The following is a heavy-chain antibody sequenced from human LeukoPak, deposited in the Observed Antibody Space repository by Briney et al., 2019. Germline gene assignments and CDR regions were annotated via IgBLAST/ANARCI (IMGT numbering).Heavy chain of an antibody. CDR3: ARGFQSPRSGWLY. CDR1: GGTLSSYA. CDR2: IIPIFGTA. J-gene: IGHJ4*02. Sequence: GASVKVSCKASGGTLSSYAISWVRQAPGQGLEWMGGIIPIFGTANYAQKFQGRVTMTRDMSTSTVYMELSSLRSEDTAVYYCARGFQSPRSGWLYWGQGTLVTVSS. V-gene: IGHV1-69*05. D-gene: IGHD6-19*01.